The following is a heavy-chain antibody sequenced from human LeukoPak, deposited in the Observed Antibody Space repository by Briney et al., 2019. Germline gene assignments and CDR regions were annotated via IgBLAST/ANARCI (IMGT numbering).Heavy chain of an antibody. CDR2: INGDGSST. D-gene: IGHD5-24*01. Sequence: PGGSLRLSRAASGFTFSSYWMHWVRQAPGKGLVWVSHINGDGSSTSYADSVKGRVTISRDNAKNTLYLQINSLTAEDSAVYYCARDRSYNLDYWGQGTLVTVSS. CDR1: GFTFSSYW. V-gene: IGHV3-74*01. J-gene: IGHJ4*02. CDR3: ARDRSYNLDY.